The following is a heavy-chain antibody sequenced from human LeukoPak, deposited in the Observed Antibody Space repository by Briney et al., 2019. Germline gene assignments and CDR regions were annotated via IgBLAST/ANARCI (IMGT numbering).Heavy chain of an antibody. Sequence: SETLSLTCAVYGGSFSGYYWSWIRQPPGKGLEWIGEINHSGSTNYNPSLKSRVTISVDTSKNQFSLKLSSVTAADTAVYYCAREGRDNWNYLYGMDVWGQGTTVTVSS. CDR3: AREGRDNWNYLYGMDV. D-gene: IGHD1-20*01. J-gene: IGHJ6*02. CDR1: GGSFSGYY. CDR2: INHSGST. V-gene: IGHV4-34*01.